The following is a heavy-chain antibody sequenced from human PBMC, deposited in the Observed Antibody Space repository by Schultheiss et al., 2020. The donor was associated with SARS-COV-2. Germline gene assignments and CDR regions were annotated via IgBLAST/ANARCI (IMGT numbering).Heavy chain of an antibody. CDR3: ARDGYYYDSSGLGY. Sequence: SETLSLTCTVSGGSISSGGYYWSWIRQHPGKGLEWIGEINHSGSTNYNPSLKSRVTISVDTSKNQFSLKLSSVTAADTAVYYCARDGYYYDSSGLGYWGQGTLVTVSS. V-gene: IGHV4-31*03. J-gene: IGHJ4*02. CDR2: INHSGST. D-gene: IGHD3-22*01. CDR1: GGSISSGGYY.